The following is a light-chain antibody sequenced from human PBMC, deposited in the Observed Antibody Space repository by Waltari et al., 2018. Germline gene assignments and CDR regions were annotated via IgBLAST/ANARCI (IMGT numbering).Light chain of an antibody. Sequence: IVLTQSPDTLSLSPGQRATLSCRASQTINTNFLVWYQQKPGQAPRLLIHGASSRATGFPDRFSGSGSGTDFTLTISRLEPEDVAVYYCQQYDGSILTFGGGTKVEI. V-gene: IGKV3-20*01. CDR1: QTINTNF. J-gene: IGKJ4*01. CDR3: QQYDGSILT. CDR2: GAS.